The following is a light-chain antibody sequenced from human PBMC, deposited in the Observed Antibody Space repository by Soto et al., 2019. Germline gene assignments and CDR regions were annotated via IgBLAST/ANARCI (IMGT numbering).Light chain of an antibody. CDR1: SSNIGSHT. Sequence: QSVLTQPPSASGTPGQRVTISCSGSSSNIGSHTVNWYQQLPGTAPRLLIYNTYYRPSGVPDRFSGSKSGTSASLAISGIQSEDEADYYCAAWDDSLNGVVFGGGTQLTV. CDR3: AAWDDSLNGVV. CDR2: NTY. V-gene: IGLV1-44*01. J-gene: IGLJ2*01.